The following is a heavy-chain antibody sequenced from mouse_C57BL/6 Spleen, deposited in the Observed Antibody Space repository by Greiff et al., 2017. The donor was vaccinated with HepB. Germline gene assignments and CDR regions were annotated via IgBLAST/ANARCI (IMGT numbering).Heavy chain of an antibody. CDR3: ARRGYYDYDGYYFDY. Sequence: VQLQQPGAELVKPGASVKLSCKASGYTFTSYWMHWVKQRPGQGLEWIGMIHPNSGSTNYNEKFKSKATLTVDKSSSTAYMQLSSLTSEDSAVYYCARRGYYDYDGYYFDYWGQGTTLTVSS. D-gene: IGHD2-4*01. CDR1: GYTFTSYW. V-gene: IGHV1-64*01. J-gene: IGHJ2*01. CDR2: IHPNSGST.